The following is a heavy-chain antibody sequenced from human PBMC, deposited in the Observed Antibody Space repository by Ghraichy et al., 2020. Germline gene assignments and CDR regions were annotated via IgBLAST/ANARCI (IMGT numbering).Heavy chain of an antibody. J-gene: IGHJ2*01. V-gene: IGHV3-21*01. CDR3: ARPQRGYSYGFHWYFDL. CDR2: ISSSSSYI. Sequence: GGSLRLSCAASGFTFSSYSMNWVRQAPGKGLEWVSSISSSSSYIYYADSVKGRFTISRDNAKNSLYLQMNSLRAEDTAVYYCARPQRGYSYGFHWYFDLWGRGTLVTVSS. D-gene: IGHD5-18*01. CDR1: GFTFSSYS.